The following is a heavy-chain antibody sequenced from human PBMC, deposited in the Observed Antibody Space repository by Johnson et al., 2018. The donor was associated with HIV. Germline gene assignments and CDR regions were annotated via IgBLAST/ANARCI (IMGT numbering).Heavy chain of an antibody. Sequence: VQLVESGGGLVKPGGSLRLSCAASGFTFSNAWMSWVRQAPGKGLEWVGRIKSKTDAGPTDYAAPVKGRFTISRDDSKNTLYLQMNSLQTEDTGVYYCTTIHYDSSSPGAFDFWGQGTMVTVSS. CDR3: TTIHYDSSSPGAFDF. V-gene: IGHV3-15*01. J-gene: IGHJ3*01. D-gene: IGHD3-22*01. CDR1: GFTFSNAW. CDR2: IKSKTDAGPT.